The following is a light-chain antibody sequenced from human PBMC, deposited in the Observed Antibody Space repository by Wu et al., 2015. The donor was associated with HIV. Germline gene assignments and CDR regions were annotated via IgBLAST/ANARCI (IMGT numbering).Light chain of an antibody. CDR3: QQYGSSPPWT. CDR1: QRVSNTN. V-gene: IGKV3-20*01. CDR2: GAS. J-gene: IGKJ1*01. Sequence: VMTQSPAALSMSPGERAILSCRASQRVSNTNLAWYQQKPGQAPRLVIYGASRRATGIPDRFSGSGSGTDFTLIIRRLEPEDFAVYYCQQYGSSPPWTFGRGTKVEIK.